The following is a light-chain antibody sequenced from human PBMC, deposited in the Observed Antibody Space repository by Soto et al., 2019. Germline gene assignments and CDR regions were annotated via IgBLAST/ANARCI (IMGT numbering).Light chain of an antibody. V-gene: IGKV1-27*01. Sequence: DIQMTQSPSSLSASVGDRVTITCRASQGISNYLAWYQQKPGKVPKLLIYAASTLQSGVPPRFSGSGSGTDFTLTISSLQPEAVVTYYCQTYNSAPPTFGPGIKVDIK. CDR1: QGISNY. J-gene: IGKJ3*01. CDR3: QTYNSAPPT. CDR2: AAS.